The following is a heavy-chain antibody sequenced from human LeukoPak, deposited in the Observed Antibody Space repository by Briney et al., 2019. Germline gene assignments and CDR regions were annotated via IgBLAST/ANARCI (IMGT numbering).Heavy chain of an antibody. CDR3: AGQWLVLDYYYGMDV. CDR1: GFTVSSNY. Sequence: GGSLRLSCAASGFTVSSNYMSWVRQAPGKGLEWVSVIYNSGSTYYADSVKGRFTISRDNSKNTLYLQMNSLRAEDTAVYYCAGQWLVLDYYYGMDVWGQGTTVTVSS. V-gene: IGHV3-66*02. J-gene: IGHJ6*02. CDR2: IYNSGST. D-gene: IGHD6-19*01.